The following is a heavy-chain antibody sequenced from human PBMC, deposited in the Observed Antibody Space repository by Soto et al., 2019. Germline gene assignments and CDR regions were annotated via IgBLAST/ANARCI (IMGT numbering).Heavy chain of an antibody. J-gene: IGHJ5*02. V-gene: IGHV4-61*08. CDR2: VYYSGTT. D-gene: IGHD2-15*01. CDR3: ARDLTPPPKYFVP. Sequence: SETLSLTCTVSGGSIDSGVYYWSWIRQPPGKGLEWIGYVYYSGTTNYNPFLKSRVTLSLDKSKNQFSLKMNSVTAADTAVYYCARDLTPPPKYFVPWYPETLLTV. CDR1: GGSIDSGVYY.